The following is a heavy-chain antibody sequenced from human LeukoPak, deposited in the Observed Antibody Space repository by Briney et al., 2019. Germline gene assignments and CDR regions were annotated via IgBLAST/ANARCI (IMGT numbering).Heavy chain of an antibody. Sequence: PSETLSLTCTVSGGSISSGSYYWPWIRQPAGKGLEWIGHIYTSGATSYNPSLQSRVTISVDTPKHEFSLKLTSLTAADTAVYYCARTGGGVGWFGTIDSWGQGTLVTVSS. J-gene: IGHJ4*02. V-gene: IGHV4-61*09. CDR3: ARTGGGVGWFGTIDS. CDR2: IYTSGAT. D-gene: IGHD1-14*01. CDR1: GGSISSGSYY.